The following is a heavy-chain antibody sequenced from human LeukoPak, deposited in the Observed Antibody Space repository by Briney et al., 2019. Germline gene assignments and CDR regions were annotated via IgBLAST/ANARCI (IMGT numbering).Heavy chain of an antibody. CDR1: GFTSGSSW. J-gene: IGHJ4*02. D-gene: IGHD1-26*01. CDR2: IKEDGSEK. V-gene: IGHV3-7*01. CDR3: ARLRYSDC. Sequence: TGGSLRLSCEASGFTSGSSWMTWVRQPPGKGLEWVANIKEDGSEKNYVDSVKDRFTISRDNAKNLVYLQMNSLRVDDTAMYYCARLRYSDCWGQGTLVTVSS.